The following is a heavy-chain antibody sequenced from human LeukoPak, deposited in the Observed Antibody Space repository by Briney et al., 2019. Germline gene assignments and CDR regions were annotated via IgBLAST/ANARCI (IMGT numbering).Heavy chain of an antibody. D-gene: IGHD4-23*01. Sequence: GGSLRLSCAASGFTFSDHYMDWVRQAPGKGLEWVGRSRNKANSYTTEYAASVKGRFTISRDDSQNSLYLQMNSLKTEDTAVYSCARTFGGNSLYYYYMDVWGKGTTVTVSS. CDR2: SRNKANSYTT. V-gene: IGHV3-72*01. CDR3: ARTFGGNSLYYYYMDV. J-gene: IGHJ6*03. CDR1: GFTFSDHY.